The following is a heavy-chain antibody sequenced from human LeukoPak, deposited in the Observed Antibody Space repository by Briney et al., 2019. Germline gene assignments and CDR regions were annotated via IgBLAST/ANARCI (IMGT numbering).Heavy chain of an antibody. CDR2: ISGRSSTI. J-gene: IGHJ4*02. Sequence: GGTLRLSCAASAFTFSDYSMNWVRQAPGKGLEWISYISGRSSTIYYADSVRGRFTISRDNAKNSMYLQMNSLRAEDTAVYYCARDRLTSGSYFFDCWGQGTLVTVSS. V-gene: IGHV3-48*01. CDR1: AFTFSDYS. D-gene: IGHD1-26*01. CDR3: ARDRLTSGSYFFDC.